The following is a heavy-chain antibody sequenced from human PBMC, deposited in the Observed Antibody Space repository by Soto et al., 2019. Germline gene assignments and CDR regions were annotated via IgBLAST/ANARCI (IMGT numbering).Heavy chain of an antibody. J-gene: IGHJ4*02. CDR1: GFTFSSYS. CDR2: ISSSSSDI. CDR3: ARRSYDFWSGYSDY. V-gene: IGHV3-21*01. Sequence: EVQLVESGGGLVKPGGSLRLSCAASGFTFSSYSMNWVRQAPGKGLEWVSSISSSSSDIYYADSVKGRFTITRDNAKNSLYLQMNSLRAEDTAVYYCARRSYDFWSGYSDYWGQGTLGTVSS. D-gene: IGHD3-3*01.